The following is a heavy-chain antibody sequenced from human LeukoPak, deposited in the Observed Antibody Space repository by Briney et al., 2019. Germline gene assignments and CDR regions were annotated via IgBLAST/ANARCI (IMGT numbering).Heavy chain of an antibody. CDR3: ARDRGGSKYFDY. D-gene: IGHD3-10*01. V-gene: IGHV3-30*03. J-gene: IGHJ4*02. Sequence: ARSLRLSCAASGFTFSSYGMHWVRQAPGKGLEWVAVISYDGSHKYYADSVKGRFTISRDNSKNTLYLQMNSLRAEDTAVYYCARDRGGSKYFDYWGQGTLVTVSS. CDR2: ISYDGSHK. CDR1: GFTFSSYG.